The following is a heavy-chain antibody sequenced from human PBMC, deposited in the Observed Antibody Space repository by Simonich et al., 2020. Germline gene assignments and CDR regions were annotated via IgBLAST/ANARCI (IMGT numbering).Heavy chain of an antibody. J-gene: IGHJ4*02. D-gene: IGHD6-6*01. CDR3: ARWAYSSSYFDY. CDR2: IYYIGTT. CDR1: GGSISSSSYY. V-gene: IGHV4-39*01. Sequence: QLQLQESGPGLVKPSETLSLTCTVSGGSISSSSYYWGWIRQPPGKGLEWIGSIYYIGTTSNNPSLKRRVTISVDTSKNQFSLKLSSVTAADTAVYYCARWAYSSSYFDYWGQGTLVTVSS.